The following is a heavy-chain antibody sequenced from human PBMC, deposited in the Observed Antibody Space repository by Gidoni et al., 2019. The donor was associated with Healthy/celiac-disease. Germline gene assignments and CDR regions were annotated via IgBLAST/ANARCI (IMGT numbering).Heavy chain of an antibody. CDR3: ARAPGRWLTNGRDYYYGMDV. D-gene: IGHD6-19*01. CDR1: GGSLSSDY. CDR2: IYYSGST. V-gene: IGHV4-59*01. Sequence: QVQLQESGPGLVTPSDTLSLTCPVSGGSLSSDYWSWIRQPPGKGLEWIGYIYYSGSTNYNPSLKSRVTISVDTSKNQFSLKLSSVTAADTAVYYCARAPGRWLTNGRDYYYGMDVWGQGTTVTVSS. J-gene: IGHJ6*02.